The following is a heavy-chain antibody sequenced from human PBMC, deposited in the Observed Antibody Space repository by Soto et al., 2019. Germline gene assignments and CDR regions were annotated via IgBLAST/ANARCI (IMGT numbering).Heavy chain of an antibody. CDR2: IYSGCST. CDR1: GFTVSSNY. Sequence: TGGSLRLSCAASGFTVSSNYMSWIRQAPGKGLEWVSVIYSGCSTYYAGSVKARFTISGDNTKKTLYLQMNSLRAEDTAVYYCARSSSWYVATRAWNYFDYWGQGTLVKVSS. D-gene: IGHD6-13*01. J-gene: IGHJ4*02. CDR3: ARSSSWYVATRAWNYFDY. V-gene: IGHV3-53*01.